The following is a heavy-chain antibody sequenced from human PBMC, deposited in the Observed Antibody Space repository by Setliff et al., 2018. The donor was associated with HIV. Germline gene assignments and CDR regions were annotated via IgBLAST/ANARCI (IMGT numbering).Heavy chain of an antibody. V-gene: IGHV4-59*08. J-gene: IGHJ5*02. D-gene: IGHD2-21*02. CDR1: GGSISSYY. CDR3: ARVFPVVTAEDNRFDP. CDR2: INHSGST. Sequence: SETLSLTCTVSGGSISSYYWSWIRQPPGKGLEWIGEINHSGSTNYNPSLKSRVTISVDTSKNQISLKLKSVTAADTAMYYCARVFPVVTAEDNRFDPWGQGTLVTVSS.